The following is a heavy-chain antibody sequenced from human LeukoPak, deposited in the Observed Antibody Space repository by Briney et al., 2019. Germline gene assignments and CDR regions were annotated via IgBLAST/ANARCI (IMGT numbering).Heavy chain of an antibody. CDR2: IKQDIRQE. V-gene: IGHV3-7*01. CDR3: ARGVVYPAWSGPHWSDY. Sequence: GGSLRLSCAASGFTLSSYGMSWGRQAPGQGPEWVAHIKQDIRQEHHVDSVKGRFTPSRDNATNSLYLQMNSLRAQDTAVYYCARGVVYPAWSGPHWSDYWGQGALVTVSS. D-gene: IGHD3-3*01. CDR1: GFTLSSYG. J-gene: IGHJ4*02.